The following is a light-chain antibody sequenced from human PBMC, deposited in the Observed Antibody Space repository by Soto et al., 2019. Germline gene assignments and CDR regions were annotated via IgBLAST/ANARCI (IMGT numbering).Light chain of an antibody. V-gene: IGKV1-39*01. CDR3: QQSYSTPPLT. CDR1: QSISSY. J-gene: IGKJ4*01. CDR2: AAS. Sequence: DIQMTQSPSSLSASVGDRVTITCRASQSISSYLNWYQQKPGKAPKLLIYAASSLQSGVPSRCSGSGSGTDFTLTISSLQPEDFATYYCQQSYSTPPLTFGGGTKVEIK.